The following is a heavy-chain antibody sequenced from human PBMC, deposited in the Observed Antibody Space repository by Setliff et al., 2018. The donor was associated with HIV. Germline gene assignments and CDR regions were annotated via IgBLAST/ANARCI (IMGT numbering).Heavy chain of an antibody. J-gene: IGHJ3*02. Sequence: KSSETLSLTCTVSGGSITSGTYYWNWIRQHPGKGLEWIGYIYYSGSTYYNPSLKSRVTISVDTSKNQFSLKLSSVTAADTAVYYCARGSGSYSMLAFDIWGQGTMVTVSS. CDR2: IYYSGST. CDR3: ARGSGSYSMLAFDI. CDR1: GGSITSGTYY. V-gene: IGHV4-31*03. D-gene: IGHD1-26*01.